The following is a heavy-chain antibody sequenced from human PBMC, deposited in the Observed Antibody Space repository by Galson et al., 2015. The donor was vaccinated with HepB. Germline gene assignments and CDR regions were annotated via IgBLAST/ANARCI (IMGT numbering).Heavy chain of an antibody. CDR2: IYPGDSDT. CDR3: ARHSGSGFDY. Sequence: QSGAEVKKPGESLKISCTASGYSFTSYWIGWVRQMPGKGLEWMGVIYPGDSDTKYSPSFQGQVTISADKSISTAYLQWSGLEASDTAIYYCARHSGSGFDYWGQGTLVTVSS. D-gene: IGHD3-10*01. J-gene: IGHJ4*02. V-gene: IGHV5-51*01. CDR1: GYSFTSYW.